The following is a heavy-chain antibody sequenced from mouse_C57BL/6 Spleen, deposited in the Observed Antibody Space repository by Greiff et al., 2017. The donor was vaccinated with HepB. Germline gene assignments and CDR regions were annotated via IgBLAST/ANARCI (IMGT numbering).Heavy chain of an antibody. CDR3: TRGIDYYGSSEYFDV. CDR1: GYTFTDYE. D-gene: IGHD1-1*01. CDR2: IDPETGGT. V-gene: IGHV1-15*01. Sequence: QVQLQQSGAELVRPGASVTLSCKASGYTFTDYEMHWVKQTPVHGLEWIGAIDPETGGTAYNQKFKGKAILTADKSSSTAYMELRSLTSEDSAVYYCTRGIDYYGSSEYFDVWGTGTTVTVSS. J-gene: IGHJ1*03.